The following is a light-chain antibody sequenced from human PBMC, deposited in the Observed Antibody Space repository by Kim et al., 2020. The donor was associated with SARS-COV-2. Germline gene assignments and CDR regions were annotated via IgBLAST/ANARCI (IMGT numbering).Light chain of an antibody. CDR2: DVS. CDR1: SSDVGGYNY. J-gene: IGLJ2*01. V-gene: IGLV2-14*03. CDR3: SSYTSSSTQV. Sequence: GQSITISCTGTSSDVGGYNYVSWYQHHPGKAPKLMIYDVSNRPSGVSNRFSGSKSGNTASLTISGLQAEDEADYFCSSYTSSSTQVFGGGTQLTVL.